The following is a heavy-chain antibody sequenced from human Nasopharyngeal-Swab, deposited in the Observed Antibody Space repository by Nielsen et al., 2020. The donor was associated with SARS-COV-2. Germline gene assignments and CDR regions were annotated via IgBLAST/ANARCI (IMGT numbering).Heavy chain of an antibody. J-gene: IGHJ4*02. V-gene: IGHV3-48*01. CDR3: VKHQGSSSDQ. CDR2: ISRSSSTI. Sequence: GGSLRLSCAASGFTFSSYSMNWVRQAPGKGLEWVSYISRSSSTIYYADSVRGRFTISRDNAKNSLYLQMNSLRAEDTAVYYCVKHQGSSSDQWGQGTLVTVSS. CDR1: GFTFSSYS.